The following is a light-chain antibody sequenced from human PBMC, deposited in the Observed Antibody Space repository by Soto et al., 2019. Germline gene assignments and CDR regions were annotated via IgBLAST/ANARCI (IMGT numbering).Light chain of an antibody. CDR1: QSISSW. J-gene: IGKJ5*01. CDR3: QQYNSYST. Sequence: EIQMTQSPSPLSASVVDRVTPTCRASQSISSWLAWYQQKPGKAPKLLIYKASSLESGVPSRFSGSGSGTEFTLTISSLQPEEFATYYCQQYNSYSTFGQGTRLEIK. V-gene: IGKV1-5*03. CDR2: KAS.